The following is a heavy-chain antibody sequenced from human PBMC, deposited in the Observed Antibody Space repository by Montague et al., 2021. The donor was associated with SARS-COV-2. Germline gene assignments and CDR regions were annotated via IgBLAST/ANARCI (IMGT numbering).Heavy chain of an antibody. CDR3: VRVGVGSTYYFDY. CDR1: GFSFSSYE. Sequence: SLRLSCAASGFSFSSYEMTWVRQAPGKGLEWVSYISSSGTTIYYADSMKGRFTISRDNAKNSLHLQMNSLRAEDTAVYYCVRVGVGSTYYFDYWGRGTLVTVSS. V-gene: IGHV3-48*03. CDR2: ISSSGTTI. J-gene: IGHJ4*02. D-gene: IGHD1-26*01.